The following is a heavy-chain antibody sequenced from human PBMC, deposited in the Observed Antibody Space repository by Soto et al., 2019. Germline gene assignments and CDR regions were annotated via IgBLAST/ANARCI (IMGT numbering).Heavy chain of an antibody. CDR1: GGTFSSYA. J-gene: IGHJ6*02. D-gene: IGHD3-10*01. CDR3: ARYGITMVRGVISHYYYYGMDV. V-gene: IGHV1-69*13. CDR2: IIPIFGTA. Sequence: SVKVSCKASGGTFSSYAISWVRQAPGQGLEWMGGIIPIFGTANYAQKFQGRVTSTADESTSTAYMELSSLRSEDTAVYYCARYGITMVRGVISHYYYYGMDVWGQGTTVTVSS.